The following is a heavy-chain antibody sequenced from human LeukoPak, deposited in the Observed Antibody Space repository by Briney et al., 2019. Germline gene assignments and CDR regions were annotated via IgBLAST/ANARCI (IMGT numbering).Heavy chain of an antibody. J-gene: IGHJ4*02. D-gene: IGHD2-15*01. Sequence: GGSLRLSCAASGFTFRSDGMHWVRQAPGKGLEWVTFIGYDGSDKYYADSVKGRFTISRDNSKNTLYLQTNSLRAEDTAVYHCAKDRATKWSFDYWGQGTLVTVSS. CDR1: GFTFRSDG. V-gene: IGHV3-30*02. CDR3: AKDRATKWSFDY. CDR2: IGYDGSDK.